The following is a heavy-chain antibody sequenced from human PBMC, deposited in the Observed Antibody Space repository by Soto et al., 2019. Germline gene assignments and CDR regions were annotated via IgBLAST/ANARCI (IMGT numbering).Heavy chain of an antibody. CDR2: ISYDGSNK. D-gene: IGHD6-13*01. V-gene: IGHV3-30-3*01. CDR1: GFTFSSYA. J-gene: IGHJ4*02. Sequence: GESLKISCAASGFTFSSYAMHWVRQAPGKGLEWVAVISYDGSNKYYADSVKGRFTISRDNSKNTLYLQMNSLRAEDTAVYYCARDHGSSWYGPPDYWGQGTLVTVSS. CDR3: ARDHGSSWYGPPDY.